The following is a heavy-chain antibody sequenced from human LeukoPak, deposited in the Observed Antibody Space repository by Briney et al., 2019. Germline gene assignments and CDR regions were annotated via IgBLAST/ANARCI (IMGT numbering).Heavy chain of an antibody. Sequence: GGSLRLSCAASGFTFSSHGMPWVRQAPGKGLEWVAVIWYDGSKRYYADSVKGRFTISRDDSKNTPYLQMNSLRDEDTAIYYCARDPASSFDYWGQGTLVTVSS. CDR3: ARDPASSFDY. CDR2: IWYDGSKR. CDR1: GFTFSSHG. V-gene: IGHV3-33*01. J-gene: IGHJ4*02. D-gene: IGHD2-15*01.